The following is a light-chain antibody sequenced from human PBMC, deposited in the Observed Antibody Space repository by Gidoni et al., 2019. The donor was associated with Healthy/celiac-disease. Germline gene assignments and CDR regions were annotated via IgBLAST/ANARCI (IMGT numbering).Light chain of an antibody. CDR1: QSVLYSSNNKNY. V-gene: IGKV4-1*01. CDR3: QQYYSTPYT. CDR2: GAS. J-gene: IGKJ2*01. Sequence: DIVMTQSPDSLPVSLGERATITCKSSQSVLYSSNNKNYLAWYQQKPGQPPKLLIYGASTRESGVPDRFSGSGSVTDFTLTISSLQAEDVAVYYCQQYYSTPYTFGQGTKLEIK.